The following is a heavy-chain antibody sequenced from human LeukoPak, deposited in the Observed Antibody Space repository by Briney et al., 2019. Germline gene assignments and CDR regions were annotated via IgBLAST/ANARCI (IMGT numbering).Heavy chain of an antibody. CDR3: ARLGGFLVVPPAWGSDNWFDP. J-gene: IGHJ5*02. D-gene: IGHD3-16*01. CDR1: GSSFTTYW. V-gene: IGHV5-51*01. CDR2: ISPGDSDT. Sequence: GESLKISCKASGSSFTTYWIGWVRQLPGKGLEWMGIISPGDSDTKYSPSFQGQVTISADKSITTAYLQWSSLKVSDTAIYYCARLGGFLVVPPAWGSDNWFDPWGQGTLVTVSS.